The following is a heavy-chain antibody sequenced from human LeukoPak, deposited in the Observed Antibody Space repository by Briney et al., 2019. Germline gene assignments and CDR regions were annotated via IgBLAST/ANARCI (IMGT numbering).Heavy chain of an antibody. J-gene: IGHJ4*02. Sequence: PGRSLRLSCAASGFTFSSYAMQWVRQAPGRGVGWVAVISYDGSDKNNADSVKGRFTISRDNSKNTLYLQMNSLRADDTAVYYCARAVYRSGGYYFDYWGQGTLVIVSS. CDR2: ISYDGSDK. CDR1: GFTFSSYA. CDR3: ARAVYRSGGYYFDY. V-gene: IGHV3-30*04. D-gene: IGHD6-19*01.